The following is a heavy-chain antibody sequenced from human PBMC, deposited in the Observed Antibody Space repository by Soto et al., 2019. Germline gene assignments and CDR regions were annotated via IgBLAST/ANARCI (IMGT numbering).Heavy chain of an antibody. D-gene: IGHD3-22*01. CDR1: GFTFTSYD. CDR3: ARAYYDSSGYPVGGMDV. J-gene: IGHJ6*02. Sequence: GGSLRLSCAASGFTFTSYDMHWVRLTAGKGLAWVSRIGTDGDTYSVDSVKGRFTITSEDDKNSVYLQMNSLGAGDTAVYYCARAYYDSSGYPVGGMDVWGQGTMVTVAS. CDR2: IGTDGDT. V-gene: IGHV3-13*01.